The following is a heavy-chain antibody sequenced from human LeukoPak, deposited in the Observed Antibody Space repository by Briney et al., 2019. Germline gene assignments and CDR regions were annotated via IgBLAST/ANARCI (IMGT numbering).Heavy chain of an antibody. CDR1: GYTFTSYY. CDR3: SIRSGYYNFDY. CDR2: INPSGGST. J-gene: IGHJ4*02. D-gene: IGHD3-3*01. Sequence: ASVKVSCTASGYTFTSYYMHWVRQAPGQGLEWMGIINPSGGSTSYAQKFQGRVTMTRDTSTSTVYMELSSLRSEDTAVYYCSIRSGYYNFDYWGQGTLVTVSS. V-gene: IGHV1-46*03.